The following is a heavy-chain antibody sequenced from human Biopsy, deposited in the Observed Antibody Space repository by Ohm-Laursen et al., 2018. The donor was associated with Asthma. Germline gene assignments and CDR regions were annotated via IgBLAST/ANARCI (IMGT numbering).Heavy chain of an antibody. J-gene: IGHJ6*02. CDR3: ARAVDYSHYYGIDV. V-gene: IGHV1-18*01. D-gene: IGHD3-10*01. Sequence: ASVTVSCTTSGYTFNSAGITWVRQAPGQGLEWMGWISVYNGNTKDAQKLQDRVTMMTDTSTSTAYMELKSLRSDDTAVYFCARAVDYSHYYGIDVWGQGTTVTV. CDR1: GYTFNSAG. CDR2: ISVYNGNT.